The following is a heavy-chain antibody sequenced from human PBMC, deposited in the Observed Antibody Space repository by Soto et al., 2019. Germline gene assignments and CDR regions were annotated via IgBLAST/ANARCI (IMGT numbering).Heavy chain of an antibody. D-gene: IGHD4-17*01. J-gene: IGHJ5*02. Sequence: SETLSLTCTVSGGSSSSYYGSWIRQPPGKGLEWIGYIYYSGSTNYNPSLKSRVTISVDTSKNQFSLKLSSVTAADTAVYYCARDSAVTSNWFDPWGQGTLVTVSS. CDR2: IYYSGST. CDR3: ARDSAVTSNWFDP. CDR1: GGSSSSYY. V-gene: IGHV4-59*01.